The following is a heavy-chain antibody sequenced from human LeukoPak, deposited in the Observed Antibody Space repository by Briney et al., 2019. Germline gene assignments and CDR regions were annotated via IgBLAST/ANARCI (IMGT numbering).Heavy chain of an antibody. Sequence: GGSLRLSCAASGFTVSSNYMSWVRQAPGKGLEWVSAISGSGGSTYYADSVKGRFTISRDNSKNTLYLQMNSLRAEDTAVYYCAKYLFCSSTSCYLFDYWGQGTLVTVSS. J-gene: IGHJ4*02. D-gene: IGHD2-2*01. CDR3: AKYLFCSSTSCYLFDY. V-gene: IGHV3-23*01. CDR1: GFTVSSNY. CDR2: ISGSGGST.